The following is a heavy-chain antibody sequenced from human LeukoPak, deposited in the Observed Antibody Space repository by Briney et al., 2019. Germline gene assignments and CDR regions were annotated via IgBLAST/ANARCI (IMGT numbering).Heavy chain of an antibody. J-gene: IGHJ4*02. V-gene: IGHV4-30-4*01. CDR2: IYYSGST. Sequence: SETLSLTCSVSGGSISGGDHYWSWIRQPPGKGLEWLGYIYYSGSTYYDPSLKSRVTISIDTSKSQFSLKLTSVTAADTAVYYCARGSGGVDGTPLDYWGQGTLVTVSS. CDR3: ARGSGGVDGTPLDY. D-gene: IGHD3-16*01. CDR1: GGSISGGDHY.